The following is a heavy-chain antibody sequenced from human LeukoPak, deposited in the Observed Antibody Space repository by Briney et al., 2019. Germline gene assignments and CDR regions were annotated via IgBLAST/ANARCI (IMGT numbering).Heavy chain of an antibody. CDR1: GFTFSSYA. V-gene: IGHV3-23*01. CDR3: AKDRGGSSGWYAHY. Sequence: GGSLRLSCAASGFTFSSYAMSWVRQAPGKGLEWVSAISGSGGSTYYSDSVKGRFTISRDNSKNTLYLQMDSLRAEDTAVYYCAKDRGGSSGWYAHYWGQGTLVTVSS. CDR2: ISGSGGST. D-gene: IGHD6-19*01. J-gene: IGHJ4*02.